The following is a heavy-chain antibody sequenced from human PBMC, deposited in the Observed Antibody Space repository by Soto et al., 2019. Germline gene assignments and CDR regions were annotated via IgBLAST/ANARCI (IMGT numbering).Heavy chain of an antibody. Sequence: GASVKVSCKASGYTFTSSGISWVRQAPGQGLEWMGWISTDNGNTNYAQNVQGRVTLTTDTSTSTAYMELRSLRSNDTAIYYCAMVDVYVTPSPQDVWGQGTTVTVSS. J-gene: IGHJ6*02. CDR2: ISTDNGNT. V-gene: IGHV1-18*01. CDR3: AMVDVYVTPSPQDV. CDR1: GYTFTSSG. D-gene: IGHD3-16*01.